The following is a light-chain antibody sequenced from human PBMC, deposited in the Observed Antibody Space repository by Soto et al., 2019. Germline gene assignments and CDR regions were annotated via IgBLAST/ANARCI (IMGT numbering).Light chain of an antibody. CDR3: QQYNSYSWT. CDR2: KAS. Sequence: DIQMTQSPSTLSASVGDRATITCRASQSISSWLAWYQQKPGKAPKLLIYKASSLESGAPSRFSGSGSGTEFTLTISSLQPDDFATYYCQQYNSYSWTFGQGTKVDIK. J-gene: IGKJ1*01. V-gene: IGKV1-5*03. CDR1: QSISSW.